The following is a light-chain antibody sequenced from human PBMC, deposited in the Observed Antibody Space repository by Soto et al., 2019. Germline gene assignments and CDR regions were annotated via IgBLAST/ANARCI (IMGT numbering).Light chain of an antibody. CDR1: SSDVGGYNF. CDR2: DVS. Sequence: VLTQPRSVSGSPGQSVTISCTGTSSDVGGYNFVSWYQQHPGKAPKLMIYDVSKRPSGVPDRFSGSKSGNTASLTISGLQAEDEADYYCCSYAGSYTGVFGTGTKLTVL. CDR3: CSYAGSYTGV. J-gene: IGLJ1*01. V-gene: IGLV2-11*01.